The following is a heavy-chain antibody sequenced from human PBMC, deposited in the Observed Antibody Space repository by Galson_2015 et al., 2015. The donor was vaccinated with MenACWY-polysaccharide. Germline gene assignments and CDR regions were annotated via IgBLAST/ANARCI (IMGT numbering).Heavy chain of an antibody. Sequence: SLRLSCAASGFTFSNFWMSWVRQAPGKGLEWVASIKQDGSEKYLVDSVKGRFTISRDNAENSLFLQMNSLRAEDTAVYYCARERWVRGVFCDQWGPGTLATVSS. J-gene: IGHJ4*02. D-gene: IGHD3-10*01. CDR3: ARERWVRGVFCDQ. CDR1: GFTFSNFW. CDR2: IKQDGSEK. V-gene: IGHV3-7*01.